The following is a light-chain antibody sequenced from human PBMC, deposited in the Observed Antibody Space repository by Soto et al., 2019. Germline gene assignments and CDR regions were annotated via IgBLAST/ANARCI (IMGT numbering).Light chain of an antibody. CDR1: SSDVGNYKY. V-gene: IGLV2-14*01. Sequence: QSVLTQPASVSGSPGQSITISCTGTSSDVGNYKYVSWYQQHPGKAPKLMIYEVSNRPSGVSNRFSGSKSGNTASLTISGLQAEDETDYYCFPYTSSGTYVFXTGTKVTVL. CDR2: EVS. J-gene: IGLJ1*01. CDR3: FPYTSSGTYV.